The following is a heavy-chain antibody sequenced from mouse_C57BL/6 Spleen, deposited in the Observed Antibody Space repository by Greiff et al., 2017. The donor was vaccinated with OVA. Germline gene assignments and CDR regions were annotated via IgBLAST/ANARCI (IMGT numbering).Heavy chain of an antibody. CDR2: IYPGSGST. Sequence: QVQLQQPGAELVKPGASVKMSCKASGYTFTSYRITWVKQRPGQGLEWIGDIYPGSGSTNYNEKFKSKATLTVDTSSSTAYMQLSSLTSEDSAVYYGASKEIYGSYPSVVFDYWGQGTLVTVSA. CDR1: GYTFTSYR. V-gene: IGHV1-55*01. CDR3: ASKEIYGSYPSVVFDY. D-gene: IGHD2-1*01. J-gene: IGHJ3*01.